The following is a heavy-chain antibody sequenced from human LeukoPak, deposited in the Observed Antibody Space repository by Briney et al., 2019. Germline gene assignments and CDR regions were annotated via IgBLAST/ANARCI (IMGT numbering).Heavy chain of an antibody. V-gene: IGHV3-21*04. CDR3: AKLTRGYCSSTACPNWLDP. CDR2: ISSSSSYI. D-gene: IGHD2-2*01. J-gene: IGHJ5*02. CDR1: GFTFSSYS. Sequence: GGSLRLSCAASGFTFSSYSMNWVRQAPGKGLEWVSSISSSSSYIYYADSVKGRFTISRDNSKNTLYLQMNSLRAGDTAIYYCAKLTRGYCSSTACPNWLDPWGQGTLVTVSS.